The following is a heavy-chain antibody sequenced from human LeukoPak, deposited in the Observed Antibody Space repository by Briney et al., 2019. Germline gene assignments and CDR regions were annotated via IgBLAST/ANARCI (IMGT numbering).Heavy chain of an antibody. CDR3: ARERATYYYDSSGYRY. D-gene: IGHD3-22*01. J-gene: IGHJ4*02. V-gene: IGHV1-18*01. CDR1: GYTFTSYG. CDR2: ISAYNGNA. Sequence: ASVKVSCKASGYTFTSYGISWVRQAPGQGLEWMGWISAYNGNANYAQKLQGRVTMTTDTSTSTAYMELRSLRSDDTAVYYCARERATYYYDSSGYRYWGQGTLVTVSS.